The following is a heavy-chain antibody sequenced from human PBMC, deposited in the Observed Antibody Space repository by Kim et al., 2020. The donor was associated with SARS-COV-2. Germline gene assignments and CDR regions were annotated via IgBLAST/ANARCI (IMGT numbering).Heavy chain of an antibody. V-gene: IGHV4-34*01. D-gene: IGHD3-10*01. Sequence: SETLSLTCAVYGGSFSGYYWSWIRQPPGKGLEWIGEINHSGSTNYNPSLKSRVTISVDTSKNQFSLKLSSVTAADTAVYYCARVGGSRRMNWFDPWGQGTLVTVSS. CDR1: GGSFSGYY. CDR2: INHSGST. CDR3: ARVGGSRRMNWFDP. J-gene: IGHJ5*02.